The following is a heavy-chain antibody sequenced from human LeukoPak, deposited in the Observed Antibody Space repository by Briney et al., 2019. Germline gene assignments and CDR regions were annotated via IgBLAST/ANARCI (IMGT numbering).Heavy chain of an antibody. CDR1: GFAFSSYS. Sequence: GGSLRLSCAASGFAFSSYSMNWVRQAPGKGLEWVSYISSSTIYYADSVKGRFTISRDNAKNSLYLQMNSLRAEDTAVYYCASPGGFGLPFDYWGQGTLVTVSS. V-gene: IGHV3-48*01. J-gene: IGHJ4*02. D-gene: IGHD3-10*01. CDR2: ISSSTI. CDR3: ASPGGFGLPFDY.